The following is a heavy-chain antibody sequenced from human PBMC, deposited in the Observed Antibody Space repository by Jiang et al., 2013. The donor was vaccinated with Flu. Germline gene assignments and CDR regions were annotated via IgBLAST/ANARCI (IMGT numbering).Heavy chain of an antibody. CDR1: GFTFSSYS. D-gene: IGHD3-10*01. CDR3: ARGFVWFGELLSDDAFDI. J-gene: IGHJ3*02. V-gene: IGHV3-48*02. Sequence: QLLESGGGLVQPGGSLRLSCAASGFTFSSYSMNWVRQAPGKGLEWVSYISSSSSTIYYADSVKGRFTISRDNAKNSLYLQMNSLRDEDTAVYYCARGFVWFGELLSDDAFDIWGQGTMVTVSS. CDR2: ISSSSSTI.